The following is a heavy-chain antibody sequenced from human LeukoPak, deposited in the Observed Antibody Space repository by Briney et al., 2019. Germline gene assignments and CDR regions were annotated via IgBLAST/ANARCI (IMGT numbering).Heavy chain of an antibody. J-gene: IGHJ4*02. CDR3: ATLSSGYPMDY. D-gene: IGHD3-22*01. CDR1: GFTFNLYN. CDR2: ISHNSRYI. V-gene: IGHV3-21*01. Sequence: GGSLRLSCAASGFTFNLYNMNWVRQAPGKGLEWVSSISHNSRYIYYADSVKGRFTISRDNAKNSLFLQVNRLRADDTAIYYCATLSSGYPMDYWGQGTLVTVSS.